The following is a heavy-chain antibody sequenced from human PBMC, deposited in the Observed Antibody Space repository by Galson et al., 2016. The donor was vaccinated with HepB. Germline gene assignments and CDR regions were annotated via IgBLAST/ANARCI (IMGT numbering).Heavy chain of an antibody. D-gene: IGHD2-21*01. Sequence: SETLSLTCAVSGGSVSSGSGSWSWIRHFPAKGLEWIASFYYTGSTNYNPSLRSRVTISVDTSKNEFSLRLTSVTAADTAVYYCAREPYFCSGGDCFFYAFDIWGQGTLVTVSS. V-gene: IGHV4-61*01. CDR1: GGSVSSGSGS. CDR2: FYYTGST. J-gene: IGHJ3*02. CDR3: AREPYFCSGGDCFFYAFDI.